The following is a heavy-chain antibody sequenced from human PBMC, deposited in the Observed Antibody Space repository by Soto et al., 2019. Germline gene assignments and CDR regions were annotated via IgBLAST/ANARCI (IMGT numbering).Heavy chain of an antibody. V-gene: IGHV3-30*03. J-gene: IGHJ6*02. CDR2: ISYDGSNK. Sequence: GGSLRLSCAASGFTFSSYGMHWVRQAPGKGLEWVELISYDGSNKYYADSVKGRFTISRDNAKSTVLLEMSSLRAEDTAVYYCARGDSRVWTYDYHGMDVWGQGTTVTVSS. CDR3: ARGDSRVWTYDYHGMDV. CDR1: GFTFSSYG. D-gene: IGHD3-16*01.